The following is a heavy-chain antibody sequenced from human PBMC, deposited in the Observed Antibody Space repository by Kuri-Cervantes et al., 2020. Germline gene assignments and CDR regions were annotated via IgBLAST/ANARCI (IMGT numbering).Heavy chain of an antibody. CDR1: GYTFTSYY. CDR3: ARDEGSYSSSSGEHYYGMDV. J-gene: IGHJ6*02. D-gene: IGHD6-6*01. Sequence: ASVKVSCKASGYTFTSYYMHWVRQAPGQGLEWMGIINPNGGSTSYAQKFQGRVTMTRDTSTSTVYMELSSLRAEDTAVYYCARDEGSYSSSSGEHYYGMDVWGQGTTVTVSS. V-gene: IGHV1-46*01. CDR2: INPNGGST.